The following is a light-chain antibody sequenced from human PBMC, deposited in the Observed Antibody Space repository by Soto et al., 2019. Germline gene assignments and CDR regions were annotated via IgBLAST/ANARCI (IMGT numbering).Light chain of an antibody. V-gene: IGLV1-40*01. Sequence: QLVLTQPPSVSGAPGQRITISCTGSSSNIGANYDVQWYQQLPGTAPKLLMYGNNNRPSGVPDRFSGSKSGTSASLAITGLQAKDEADYYCQSYDSSLSGYVFGTGTKVTVL. J-gene: IGLJ1*01. CDR2: GNN. CDR3: QSYDSSLSGYV. CDR1: SSNIGANYD.